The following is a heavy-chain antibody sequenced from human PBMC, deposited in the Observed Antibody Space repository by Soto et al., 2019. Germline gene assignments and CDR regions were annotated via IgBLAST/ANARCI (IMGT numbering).Heavy chain of an antibody. Sequence: SETLSLTCTVSGGSVSSGRYYLSWIRQPPGKGLEWIGYIYYSGSTNYNPSLKSRVTISVDTSKNQFSLKLSSVTAADTAVYYCAGADRYERVFDYWGQGTLVTVSS. V-gene: IGHV4-61*01. CDR2: IYYSGST. J-gene: IGHJ4*02. D-gene: IGHD2-21*01. CDR1: GGSVSSGRYY. CDR3: AGADRYERVFDY.